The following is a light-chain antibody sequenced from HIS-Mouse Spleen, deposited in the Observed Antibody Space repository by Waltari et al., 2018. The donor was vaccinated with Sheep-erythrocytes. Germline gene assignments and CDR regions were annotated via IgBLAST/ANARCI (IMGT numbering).Light chain of an antibody. CDR3: QQRSNWYT. V-gene: IGKV3-11*01. CDR2: DAS. CDR1: QSVSSY. J-gene: IGKJ2*01. Sequence: EIVLTQSPATLSLSPRESATLSCRASQSVSSYLAWYQQKPGQAPRLLIYDASNRATGIPARFSGSGSGTDFTLTISSLEPEDFAVYYCQQRSNWYTFGQGTKLEIK.